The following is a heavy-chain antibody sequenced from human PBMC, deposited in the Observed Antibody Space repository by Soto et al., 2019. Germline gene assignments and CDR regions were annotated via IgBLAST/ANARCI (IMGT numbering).Heavy chain of an antibody. CDR3: ATGDATKIVVTTYYAMDV. CDR2: IIPVYWTP. V-gene: IGHV1-69*12. Sequence: QVQLVQSGAEVKKPGSSVKVSCKASGGSLSNYGISWVRQAPGQGLEWMGAIIPVYWTPNYAQKFQDRVTITGAESTTTVYLESRSLTSADTAVYYCATGDATKIVVTTYYAMDVWGQGTTVTVSS. J-gene: IGHJ6*02. CDR1: GGSLSNYG. D-gene: IGHD3-22*01.